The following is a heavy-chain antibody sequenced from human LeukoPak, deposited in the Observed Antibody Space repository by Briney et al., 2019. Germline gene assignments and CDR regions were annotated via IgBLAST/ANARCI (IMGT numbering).Heavy chain of an antibody. CDR3: AKDFDSSGYWHFDY. Sequence: PGGSLRLSCAASGFTFSSYAMSWVRQAPGKGLEWVSAISGSGGCTYYADSVKGRFTISRDNSKNTLYLQMNSLRAEDTAVYYCAKDFDSSGYWHFDYWGQGTLVTVSS. CDR2: ISGSGGCT. CDR1: GFTFSSYA. D-gene: IGHD3-22*01. J-gene: IGHJ4*02. V-gene: IGHV3-23*01.